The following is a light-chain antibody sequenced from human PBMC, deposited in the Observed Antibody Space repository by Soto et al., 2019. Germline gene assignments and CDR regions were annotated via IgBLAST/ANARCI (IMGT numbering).Light chain of an antibody. CDR1: QNVAGD. Sequence: RVTTKSPATLSVSPGERATLSCRASQNVAGDLAWYQQKPGQAPRLLIYRTSTRATGIPARFSGSGSGTEFTLPISSLQSEDFAAYYCQEYNGRSSFGQGTKVEIK. V-gene: IGKV3-15*01. CDR2: RTS. CDR3: QEYNGRSS. J-gene: IGKJ1*01.